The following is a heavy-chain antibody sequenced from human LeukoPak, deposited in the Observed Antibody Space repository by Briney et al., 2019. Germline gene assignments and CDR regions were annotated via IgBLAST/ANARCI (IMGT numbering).Heavy chain of an antibody. CDR3: ARSLVNSPLHY. Sequence: GGSLRLSCAASGFKFNSYSMNCVRQAPGKGLEWISCITGSGGPRDYADSVRGRSTISRDNTKNSLYLQMHSLAVDDTAVYYCARSLVNSPLHYRGQGPLVSVSS. CDR2: ITGSGGPR. D-gene: IGHD2-21*01. CDR1: GFKFNSYS. V-gene: IGHV3-21*01. J-gene: IGHJ4*02.